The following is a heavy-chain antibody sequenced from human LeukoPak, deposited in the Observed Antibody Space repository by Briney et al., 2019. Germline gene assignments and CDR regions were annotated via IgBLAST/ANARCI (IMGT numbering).Heavy chain of an antibody. D-gene: IGHD5-18*01. CDR3: ARDLASGDTAMAHYYYYGMDV. Sequence: GASVKVSCKASGYTFTGYYMHWVRQAPGQGLEWMGWINPNSGGTNYAQKFQGRVTMTRDTSISTAYMELSRLRSDDTAVYYCARDLASGDTAMAHYYYYGMDVWGQGTTVTVSS. J-gene: IGHJ6*02. V-gene: IGHV1-2*02. CDR1: GYTFTGYY. CDR2: INPNSGGT.